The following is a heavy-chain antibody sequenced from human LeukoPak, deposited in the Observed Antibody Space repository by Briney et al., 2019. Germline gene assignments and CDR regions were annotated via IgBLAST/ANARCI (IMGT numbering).Heavy chain of an antibody. CDR1: GYTFTNYY. Sequence: GASVKVSCKASGYTFTNYYMHWVRQAPGQGLEWMGIINPSGGSTSYAQKFQGRVTMTRDMSTSTVYMELSSLRSEDTAVYYCARGSFGYCSGGSCSWFDPWGQGTLVTVSS. J-gene: IGHJ5*02. V-gene: IGHV1-46*01. D-gene: IGHD2-15*01. CDR3: ARGSFGYCSGGSCSWFDP. CDR2: INPSGGST.